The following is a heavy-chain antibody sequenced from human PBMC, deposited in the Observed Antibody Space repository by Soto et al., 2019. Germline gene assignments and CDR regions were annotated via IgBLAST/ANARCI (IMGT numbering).Heavy chain of an antibody. CDR2: INHSGST. CDR1: GGSFSGYY. V-gene: IGHV4-34*01. D-gene: IGHD3-3*01. J-gene: IGHJ6*03. Sequence: SETLSLTCAVYGGSFSGYYWSWIRQPPGKGLEWIGEINHSGSTNYNPSLKSRVTISVDTSKNQFSLKLSSVTAADTAVYYCARSTVEGYDFWSGYLSYYYYMDVWGKGTTVTVSS. CDR3: ARSTVEGYDFWSGYLSYYYYMDV.